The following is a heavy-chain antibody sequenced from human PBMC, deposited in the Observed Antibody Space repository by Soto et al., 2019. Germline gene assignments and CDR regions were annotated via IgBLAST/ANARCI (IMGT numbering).Heavy chain of an antibody. CDR3: ARVSDCSGGGCYSSFDY. J-gene: IGHJ4*02. CDR2: IIPVFGTP. CDR1: GGTLSRYA. V-gene: IGHV1-69*13. D-gene: IGHD2-15*01. Sequence: VASVKVSCKASGGTLSRYAISWVRLAPGQGLEWMGGIIPVFGTPKYAQKFQGRVTITADESTSTAYMELRSLRSEDTAVYYCARVSDCSGGGCYSSFDYWGQGTLVTVSS.